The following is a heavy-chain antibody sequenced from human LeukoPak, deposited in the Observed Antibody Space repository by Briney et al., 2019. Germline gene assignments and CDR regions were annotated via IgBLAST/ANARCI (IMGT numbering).Heavy chain of an antibody. J-gene: IGHJ4*02. CDR3: ARGRSYDFWSGKYYFDY. CDR1: GYSISSGYY. D-gene: IGHD3-3*01. CDR2: INHSGST. V-gene: IGHV4-34*01. Sequence: SETLSLTCAVSGYSISSGYYWSWIRQPPGKGLEWIGEINHSGSTNYNPSLKSRVTISVDTSKNQFSLKLSSVTAADTAVYYCARGRSYDFWSGKYYFDYWGQGTLVTVSS.